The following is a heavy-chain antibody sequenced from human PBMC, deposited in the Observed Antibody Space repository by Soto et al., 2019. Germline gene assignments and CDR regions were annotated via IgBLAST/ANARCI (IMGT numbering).Heavy chain of an antibody. CDR3: AKGGRRYDYGRNHGWRAFDI. V-gene: IGHV3-30*18. J-gene: IGHJ3*02. CDR2: ISYDGSNK. CDR1: GFTFSSYG. D-gene: IGHD4-17*01. Sequence: PGGSLRLSCAASGFTFSSYGMHWVRQAPGKGLEWVAVISYDGSNKYYADSVKGRFTISRDNSKNTLYLQMNSLRAEDTAVYYCAKGGRRYDYGRNHGWRAFDIWGQGTMVTVSS.